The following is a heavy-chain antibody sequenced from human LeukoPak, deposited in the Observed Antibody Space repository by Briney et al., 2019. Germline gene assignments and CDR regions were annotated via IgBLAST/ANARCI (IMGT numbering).Heavy chain of an antibody. V-gene: IGHV4-59*02. D-gene: IGHD6-25*01. J-gene: IGHJ4*02. Sequence: SETLSLTCTVSGGSVSSYYWSWIRQPPGKGLEWIANIYHTGSTNYDPSLSSRVTISIDTAKNQFSLKLTSVTAADTAVYYCARRGRNSSGWQDYLWGQGTLVTVSS. CDR2: IYHTGST. CDR1: GGSVSSYY. CDR3: ARRGRNSSGWQDYL.